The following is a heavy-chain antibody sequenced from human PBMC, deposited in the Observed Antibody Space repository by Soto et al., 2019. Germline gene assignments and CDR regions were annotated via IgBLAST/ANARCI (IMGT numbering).Heavy chain of an antibody. Sequence: PGESLKISCKGSGYSFTSYWISWVRQMPGKGLEWMGRIDPSDSYTNYSPSFQGHVTISADKSISTACLQWSSLKASDTAMCYCSTREGSSWYTLLWCQGTPFTDPS. J-gene: IGHJ6*02. CDR1: GYSFTSYW. CDR3: STREGSSWYTLL. D-gene: IGHD6-13*01. CDR2: IDPSDSYT. V-gene: IGHV5-10-1*01.